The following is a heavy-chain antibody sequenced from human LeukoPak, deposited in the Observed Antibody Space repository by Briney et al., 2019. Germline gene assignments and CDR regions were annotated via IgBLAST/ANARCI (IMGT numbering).Heavy chain of an antibody. V-gene: IGHV4-39*01. J-gene: IGHJ4*02. Sequence: SETLSLTCAVSGDSISSTTYYWAWIRQPPGKGLEWIGSISYSGSPYYNPSLKSRVTMSVDTSKNQFSVNLTSVTAADTATYYCARQFLLRLVSTPLRYWGQGTLVTVSS. D-gene: IGHD5/OR15-5a*01. CDR2: ISYSGSP. CDR3: ARQFLLRLVSTPLRY. CDR1: GDSISSTTYY.